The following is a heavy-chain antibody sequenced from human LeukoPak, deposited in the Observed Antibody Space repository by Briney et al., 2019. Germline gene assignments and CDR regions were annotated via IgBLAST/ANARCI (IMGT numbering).Heavy chain of an antibody. CDR3: ARRRQGRYFDY. Sequence: SETLSLTRAVYGGSFSGYYWSWIRQPLGKGLEWIGEINHSGSTNYNPSLKSRVAISVDTSKNQFSLKLSSVTAADTAVYYCARRRQGRYFDYWGQGTLVTVSS. J-gene: IGHJ4*02. CDR2: INHSGST. CDR1: GGSFSGYY. V-gene: IGHV4-34*01.